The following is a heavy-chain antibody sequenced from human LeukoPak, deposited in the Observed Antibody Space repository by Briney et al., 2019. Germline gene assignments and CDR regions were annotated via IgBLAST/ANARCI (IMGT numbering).Heavy chain of an antibody. D-gene: IGHD3-22*01. Sequence: PGRSLRLSCAASGFTFSSYAMHWVRQAPGKGLEWVAVISYDGSNKYYADSVKGRFTISRDNSKNTLYLQMNSLRAEDTAVYYCARDAVGIVVVITYYFDYWGQGTLVTVSS. CDR3: ARDAVGIVVVITYYFDY. V-gene: IGHV3-30*04. CDR2: ISYDGSNK. CDR1: GFTFSSYA. J-gene: IGHJ4*02.